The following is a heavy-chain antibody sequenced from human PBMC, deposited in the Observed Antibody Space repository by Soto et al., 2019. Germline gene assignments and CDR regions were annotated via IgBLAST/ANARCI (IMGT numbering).Heavy chain of an antibody. CDR3: ARQAKAVAGRGAFDI. D-gene: IGHD6-19*01. CDR2: IYPGDSDT. CDR1: GYSFTSYW. Sequence: GESLKISCKGSGYSFTSYWIGWVRQMPGKGLEWMGIIYPGDSDTRYSPSFQGQVTISADKSISTAYLQWSSLKASDTAMYYCARQAKAVAGRGAFDIWGQGTMVTVSS. J-gene: IGHJ3*02. V-gene: IGHV5-51*01.